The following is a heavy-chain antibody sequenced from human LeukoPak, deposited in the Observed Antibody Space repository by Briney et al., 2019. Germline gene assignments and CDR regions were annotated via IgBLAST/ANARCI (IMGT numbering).Heavy chain of an antibody. Sequence: GSSVKVSCKASGGTFSSYAISWVRQAPGQGLEWMGGIIPIFGTANYAQKFQGRVTITTDESTSTAYMELSSLRSEDTAVYYCARADPYYDFWSGHFDYWGQGTLVTVSS. J-gene: IGHJ4*02. D-gene: IGHD3-3*01. CDR3: ARADPYYDFWSGHFDY. V-gene: IGHV1-69*05. CDR1: GGTFSSYA. CDR2: IIPIFGTA.